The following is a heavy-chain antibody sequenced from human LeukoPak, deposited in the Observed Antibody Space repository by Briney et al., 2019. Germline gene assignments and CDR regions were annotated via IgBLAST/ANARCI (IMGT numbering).Heavy chain of an antibody. V-gene: IGHV4-59*08. CDR3: AIHAGGYRFDY. D-gene: IGHD5-18*01. J-gene: IGHJ4*02. CDR1: GFTFGDYA. Sequence: GSLRLSCTGSGFTFGDYAMTWVRQAPATELEWIGCFYNIGSTNYNPSLKSRGTISVATPKRRCSLKLTSMTAAHTTVYYCAIHAGGYRFDYCGQGTLVTVS. CDR2: FYNIGST.